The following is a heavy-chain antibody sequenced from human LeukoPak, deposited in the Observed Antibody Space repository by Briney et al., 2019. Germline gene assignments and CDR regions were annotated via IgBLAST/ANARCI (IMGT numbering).Heavy chain of an antibody. CDR2: ISAYNGNT. D-gene: IGHD2-15*01. J-gene: IGHJ5*02. CDR1: GYTFTSYG. V-gene: IGHV1-18*01. Sequence: ASVKVSCKASGYTFTSYGISWVRQAPGQGLEWMGWISAYNGNTNYAQKLHGRVTMTTDTSTSTAYMELRSLRSDDTAVYYCARDRDIVVVVAATPSWFDPWGQGTLVTVSS. CDR3: ARDRDIVVVVAATPSWFDP.